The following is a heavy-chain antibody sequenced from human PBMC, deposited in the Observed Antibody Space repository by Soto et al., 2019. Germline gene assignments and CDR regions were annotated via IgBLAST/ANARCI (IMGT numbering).Heavy chain of an antibody. CDR1: GFTFSSYA. CDR3: AKRSSSSTFDY. CDR2: ISGSDDST. Sequence: EVQLLESGGGLVQPGESLRLSCAASGFTFSSYAMSWVRQAPGKGLEWVSVISGSDDSTYYADSVKGRFTISRDNSKNTLYLQMISLRAADTAVYYCAKRSSSSTFDYWGQGTLVTVSS. V-gene: IGHV3-23*01. J-gene: IGHJ4*02. D-gene: IGHD6-6*01.